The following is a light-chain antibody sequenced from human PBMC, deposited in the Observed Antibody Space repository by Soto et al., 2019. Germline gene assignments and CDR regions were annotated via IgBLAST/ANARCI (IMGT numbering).Light chain of an antibody. CDR1: QGIRNE. CDR3: LQDYNYPRT. V-gene: IGKV1-6*01. Sequence: AIQLTQSPSSLSASVGDRVTITCRASQGIRNELGWYQQKPGKAPKFLIYAASTLQSGVPSRFSGSGSGTDFTLTISSLHPEDFATYYCLQDYNYPRTFGQGTKVEI. CDR2: AAS. J-gene: IGKJ1*01.